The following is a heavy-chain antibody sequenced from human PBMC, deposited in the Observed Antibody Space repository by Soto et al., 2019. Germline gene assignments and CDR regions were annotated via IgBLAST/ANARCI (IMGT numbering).Heavy chain of an antibody. V-gene: IGHV4-30-4*01. Sequence: PSETLSLTCTVSGGSISSGDYYWSWIRQPPGKGLEWIGYIYYSGSTYYNPSLKSRVTISVDTSKNQFSLKLSSVTAADTAVYYCARDEIIDSSGYGYYGMDVWGQGTRVTVSS. D-gene: IGHD3-22*01. J-gene: IGHJ6*02. CDR1: GGSISSGDYY. CDR2: IYYSGST. CDR3: ARDEIIDSSGYGYYGMDV.